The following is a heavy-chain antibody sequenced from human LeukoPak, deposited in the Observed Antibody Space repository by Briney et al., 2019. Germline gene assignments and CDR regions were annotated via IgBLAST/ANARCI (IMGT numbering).Heavy chain of an antibody. Sequence: PSETLSLTCTVSGGSISSSSYYWGWIRQPPGKGLEWIGSIYYSGSTYYNPSLKSRVTISVDTSKNQFSLKLSSVTAADTAVYYCARDQDTSVVTATLPDYFDYWGQGTLVTVSS. CDR1: GGSISSSSYY. V-gene: IGHV4-39*02. CDR3: ARDQDTSVVTATLPDYFDY. D-gene: IGHD2-21*02. CDR2: IYYSGST. J-gene: IGHJ4*02.